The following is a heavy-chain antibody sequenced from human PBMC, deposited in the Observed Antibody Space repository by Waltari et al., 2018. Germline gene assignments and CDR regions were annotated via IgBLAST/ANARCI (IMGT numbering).Heavy chain of an antibody. D-gene: IGHD4-17*01. V-gene: IGHV4-34*01. CDR1: GGSFSGYY. CDR3: ARGTTVTPRAYYYYYYYMDV. Sequence: QVQLQQWGAGLLKPSETLSLTCAVYGGSFSGYYWSWTRQPPGKGLEWIGEINHSGSTNYNPSLKSRVTISVDTSKNQFSLKLSSVTAADTAVYYCARGTTVTPRAYYYYYYYMDVWGKGTTVTVSS. J-gene: IGHJ6*03. CDR2: INHSGST.